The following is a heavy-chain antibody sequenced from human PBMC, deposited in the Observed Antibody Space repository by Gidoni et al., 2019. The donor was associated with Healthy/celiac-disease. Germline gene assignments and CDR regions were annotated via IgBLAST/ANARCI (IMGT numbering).Heavy chain of an antibody. J-gene: IGHJ4*02. CDR1: GFTFSSSS. D-gene: IGHD3-3*01. CDR2: ISGNSGGGT. V-gene: IGHV3-23*01. Sequence: EVQLLESGGGLVQPGGSLRLSCAASGFTFSSSSMTWVRQAPGKGLEWVSAISGNSGGGTYHADSVKGRFTISRDNSKNTLYLQMNSLRAEDTAVYYCAKSLTIFERRGADFWGQGTLVTVSS. CDR3: AKSLTIFERRGADF.